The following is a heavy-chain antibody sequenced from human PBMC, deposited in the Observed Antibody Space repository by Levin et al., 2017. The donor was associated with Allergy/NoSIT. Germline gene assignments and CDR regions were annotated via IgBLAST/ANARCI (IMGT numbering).Heavy chain of an antibody. CDR1: GFSLSTSGMC. CDR2: IDWDDDK. D-gene: IGHD2-2*02. Sequence: RTSGPTLVKPTQTLTLTCTFSGFSLSTSGMCVSWIRQTPGKALEWLARIDWDDDKFYTTSLKTRLTISKDTSKNQVVLTMTNVDPVDTATYYCARMWGHSTTCYNDPFDYWGQGTLVTVSS. J-gene: IGHJ4*02. V-gene: IGHV2-70*17. CDR3: ARMWGHSTTCYNDPFDY.